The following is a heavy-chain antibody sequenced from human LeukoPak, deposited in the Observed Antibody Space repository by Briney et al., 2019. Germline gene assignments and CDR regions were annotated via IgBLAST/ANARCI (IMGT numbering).Heavy chain of an antibody. CDR2: INHSGST. J-gene: IGHJ3*02. D-gene: IGHD1-26*01. Sequence: PSETLSLTCTVSGGSISSSSYYWGWIRQPPGKGLEWIGEINHSGSTNYNPSLKSRVTISVDTSKNQFSLKLSSVTAADTAVYYCARGRGIVGATRAFDIWGQGTMVTVSS. V-gene: IGHV4-39*07. CDR1: GGSISSSSYY. CDR3: ARGRGIVGATRAFDI.